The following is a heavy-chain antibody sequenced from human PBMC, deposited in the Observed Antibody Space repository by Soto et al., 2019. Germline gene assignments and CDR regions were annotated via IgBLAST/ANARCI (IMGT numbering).Heavy chain of an antibody. CDR3: ARATSFTMVRGVTPSGVDP. CDR1: GGTFSSYA. Sequence: QVQLVQSGADVKKPGSSVQVSCKASGGTFSSYAISWVRQAPGQGLEWMGGIIPIFGTANYAQKFHGRVTITADESTSTAYRELSSLRSEDTSVDYLARATSFTMVRGVTPSGVDPWGQGTLVTVSS. V-gene: IGHV1-69*01. CDR2: IIPIFGTA. D-gene: IGHD3-10*01. J-gene: IGHJ5*02.